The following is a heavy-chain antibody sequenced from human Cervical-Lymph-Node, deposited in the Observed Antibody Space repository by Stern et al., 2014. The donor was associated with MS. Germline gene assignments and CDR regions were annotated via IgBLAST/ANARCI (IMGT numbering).Heavy chain of an antibody. CDR2: IRGRSTNI. V-gene: IGHV3-48*02. J-gene: IGHJ4*02. Sequence: VQLVQSGGGLVQPGGSLRLSCAASGFSFSTNNMHWVRQAPGKGLEWVSYIRGRSTNIYYADSVQGRFTISRDNAKNSVFLQMNSLREEDTAVYYCARDQWSCSGGRRYHYFDYWGQGTLVTVSS. CDR3: ARDQWSCSGGRRYHYFDY. D-gene: IGHD2-15*01. CDR1: GFSFSTNN.